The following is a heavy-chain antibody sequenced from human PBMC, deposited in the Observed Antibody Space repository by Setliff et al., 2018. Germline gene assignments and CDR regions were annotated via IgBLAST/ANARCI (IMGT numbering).Heavy chain of an antibody. D-gene: IGHD3-3*01. CDR1: GYTFTSYD. Sequence: ASVKVSCKASGYTFTSYDINWVRQATGQGLEWMGWMNPKSGNTGYAQKFQGRVTMTRKTSISTAHMDLSSLRFDDTAVYYCARAQSWSGGPYYFDNWGQGTLVTVSS. CDR2: MNPKSGNT. V-gene: IGHV1-8*02. CDR3: ARAQSWSGGPYYFDN. J-gene: IGHJ4*02.